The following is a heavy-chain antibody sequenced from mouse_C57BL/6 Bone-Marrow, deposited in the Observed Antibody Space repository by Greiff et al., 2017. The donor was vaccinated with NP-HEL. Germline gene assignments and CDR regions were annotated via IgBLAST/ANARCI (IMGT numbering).Heavy chain of an antibody. CDR2: INPNNGGT. D-gene: IGHD1-1*01. Sequence: VQLQQSGPELVKPGASVKMSCKASGYTFTDYNMHWVKQSHGKSLEWIGYINPNNGGTSYNQKFKGKATLTVNKSSSTAYMELRSLTSEDSAVYYCARALITTVVATDYAMDDWGQGTSVTVSS. V-gene: IGHV1-22*01. CDR1: GYTFTDYN. J-gene: IGHJ4*01. CDR3: ARALITTVVATDYAMDD.